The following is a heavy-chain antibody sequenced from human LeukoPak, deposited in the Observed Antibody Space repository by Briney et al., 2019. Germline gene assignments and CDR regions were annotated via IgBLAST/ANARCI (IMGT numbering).Heavy chain of an antibody. CDR1: GGTFSSYA. CDR2: IIPTFGTA. CDR3: ARGHCSSTSCYGPVWWFDP. Sequence: ASVKVSCKASGGTFSSYAISWVRQAPGQGLEWMGGIIPTFGTANYAQKFQGRVTITADESTSTAYMELSSLRSEDTAVYYCARGHCSSTSCYGPVWWFDPWGQGTLVTVSS. V-gene: IGHV1-69*13. J-gene: IGHJ5*02. D-gene: IGHD2-2*01.